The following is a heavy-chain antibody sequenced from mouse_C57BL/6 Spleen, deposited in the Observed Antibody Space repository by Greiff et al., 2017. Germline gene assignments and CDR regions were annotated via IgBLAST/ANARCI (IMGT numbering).Heavy chain of an antibody. CDR2: IRNKANGYTT. Sequence: DVMLVESGGGLVQPGGSLSFSCAASGFTFTDYYMSWVRQPPGKALEWLGFIRNKANGYTTEYSASVKGRFTISRDNSQSILYLQMNALRAEDSATYYCARYWDYDWYFGVWGTGTTVTVSS. D-gene: IGHD2-4*01. J-gene: IGHJ1*03. CDR1: GFTFTDYY. V-gene: IGHV7-3*01. CDR3: ARYWDYDWYFGV.